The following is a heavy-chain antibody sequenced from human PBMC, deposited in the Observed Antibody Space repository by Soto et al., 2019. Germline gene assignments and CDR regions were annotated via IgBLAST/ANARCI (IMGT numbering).Heavy chain of an antibody. CDR1: GFTFSSYG. CDR2: IWYDGSNK. V-gene: IGHV3-33*01. Sequence: QVQLVESGGGVVQPGRSLRLSCAASGFTFSSYGMHWVRQAPGKGLEWVAVIWYDGSNKYYADSVKGRFTISRDNSKNTLDLKMNSLRAEDTAVYYCARDGGYCSSTSCYYFDYWGQGTLVTVSS. J-gene: IGHJ4*02. D-gene: IGHD2-2*01. CDR3: ARDGGYCSSTSCYYFDY.